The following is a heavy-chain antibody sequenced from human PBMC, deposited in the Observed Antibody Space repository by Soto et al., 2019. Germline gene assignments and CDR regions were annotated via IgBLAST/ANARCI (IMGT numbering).Heavy chain of an antibody. CDR3: ARDKSLCTNGVSSDYFDY. Sequence: ASVKVSCKASGYTFTNYGITWVRQAPGQGLEWVGWISTYNGNTNYAQKLQGRVAMTTDTSTSTAYMELRSLRSDDTAMYYCARDKSLCTNGVSSDYFDYCGQGALVTLS. V-gene: IGHV1-18*01. J-gene: IGHJ4*02. CDR1: GYTFTNYG. D-gene: IGHD2-8*01. CDR2: ISTYNGNT.